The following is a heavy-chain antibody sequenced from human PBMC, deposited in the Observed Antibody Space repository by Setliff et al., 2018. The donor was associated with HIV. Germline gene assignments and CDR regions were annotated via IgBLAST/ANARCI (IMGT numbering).Heavy chain of an antibody. V-gene: IGHV3-21*06. CDR1: GFNLSPYT. CDR2: ISANSIHV. Sequence: GESLTISCAASGFNLSPYTLTWVRQVPGKGLEWVSSISANSIHVYYADSLKGRFTISRDNARNSLYLQMNSLRVEDTAMYYCTSQGQNTFNIWGQGTMVTVSS. CDR3: TSQGQNTFNI. J-gene: IGHJ3*02.